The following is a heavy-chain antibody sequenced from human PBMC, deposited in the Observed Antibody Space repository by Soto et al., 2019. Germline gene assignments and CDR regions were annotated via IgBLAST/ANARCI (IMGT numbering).Heavy chain of an antibody. V-gene: IGHV4-30-4*01. Sequence: VQLQESGPGLVMPSQTLSLTCTVSGGSISSGDYFWSWIRQSPGKGLEWIGYISSIGSTYYNPSLKSRVSVSRDTSKNQFSLKLSSVTTTDTAVYYCARGLVIRPYYYHGMDVWGQGTTVTVSS. J-gene: IGHJ6*02. D-gene: IGHD3-9*01. CDR2: ISSIGST. CDR3: ARGLVIRPYYYHGMDV. CDR1: GGSISSGDYF.